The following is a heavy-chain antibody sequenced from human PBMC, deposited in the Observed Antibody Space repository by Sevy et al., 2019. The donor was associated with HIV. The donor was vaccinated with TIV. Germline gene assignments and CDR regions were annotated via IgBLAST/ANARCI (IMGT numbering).Heavy chain of an antibody. CDR3: ARVFSSYYFDY. CDR2: ISYDRSDK. V-gene: IGHV3-30*02. Sequence: GGFLRLSCAASGFTFGSYGMHWVRQAPGKGLEWVAYISYDRSDKNYGDSVKDRFTISSDNSKNTVYLQMNSLRAEDTAMYYCARVFSSYYFDYWGQGTLVTVSS. CDR1: GFTFGSYG. J-gene: IGHJ4*02.